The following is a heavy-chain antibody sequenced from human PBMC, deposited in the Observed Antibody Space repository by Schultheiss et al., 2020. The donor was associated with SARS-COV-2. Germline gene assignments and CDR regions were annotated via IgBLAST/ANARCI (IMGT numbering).Heavy chain of an antibody. CDR2: IYYSGRT. CDR3: ARERMSYNGMDV. J-gene: IGHJ6*02. D-gene: IGHD3-16*01. V-gene: IGHV4-31*03. Sequence: SLTCTVSGGSISSGGYHWSWIRQYPGKGLEWIGYIYYSGRTSYNPSLKRRVTISLDTSKNQFSLKLNSATAADTDVYYCARERMSYNGMDVWGQGTTVTVSS. CDR1: GGSISSGGYH.